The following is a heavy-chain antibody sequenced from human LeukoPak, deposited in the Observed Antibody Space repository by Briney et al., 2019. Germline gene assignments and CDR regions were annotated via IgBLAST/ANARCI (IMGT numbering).Heavy chain of an antibody. J-gene: IGHJ6*02. Sequence: ASVKVSCKASGYTFTSYDVNWVRQATGQGLEWMGWMNPNSGNTGYAQKFQGRVTINRNTSISTAYMEVSSLRSDDTAVYCCAMKYGSGESYYYYYGMDVWGQGTTVTVSS. CDR3: AMKYGSGESYYYYYGMDV. CDR2: MNPNSGNT. D-gene: IGHD3-10*01. V-gene: IGHV1-8*01. CDR1: GYTFTSYD.